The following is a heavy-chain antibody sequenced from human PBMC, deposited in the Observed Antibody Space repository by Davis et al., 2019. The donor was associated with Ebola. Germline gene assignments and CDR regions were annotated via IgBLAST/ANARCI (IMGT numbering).Heavy chain of an antibody. Sequence: PGGSLRLSCAASGFTFSGSAMHWVRQASGKGLEWVGRIRSKANSYATAYAASVKGRFTISRDDSKNTAYLQMNSLRVEDTAVYYCARGALGVTTRHFDYWGQGTLVTVSS. J-gene: IGHJ4*02. D-gene: IGHD4-17*01. V-gene: IGHV3-73*01. CDR3: ARGALGVTTRHFDY. CDR1: GFTFSGSA. CDR2: IRSKANSYAT.